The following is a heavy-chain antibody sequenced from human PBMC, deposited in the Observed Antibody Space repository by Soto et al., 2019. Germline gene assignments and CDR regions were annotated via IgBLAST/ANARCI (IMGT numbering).Heavy chain of an antibody. CDR2: ISYDGSNK. Sequence: QVQLVESGGGVVQPGRSLRLSCAASGFTFSSYGMYWVRQAPGKGLEWVAVISYDGSNKYYADSVKGRFTISRDNSKNTLYLQMNSLRAEDTAVYYCAKDEWELLSSAASIGAFDIWGQGTMVTVSS. J-gene: IGHJ3*02. CDR3: AKDEWELLSSAASIGAFDI. V-gene: IGHV3-30*18. CDR1: GFTFSSYG. D-gene: IGHD1-26*01.